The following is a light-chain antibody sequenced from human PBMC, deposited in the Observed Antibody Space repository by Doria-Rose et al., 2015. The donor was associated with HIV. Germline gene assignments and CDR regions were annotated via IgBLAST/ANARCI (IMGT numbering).Light chain of an antibody. CDR2: DAS. V-gene: IGKV3-20*01. CDR1: QRVKSSY. CDR3: QQYGTSRGT. Sequence: EIVLTQSPGTLSLSPGERATLSCGASQRVKSSYLAWYQQKPGQAPRLLIYDASTRATGIPDRFSGSGSGTDFTLTISRLEPEDVAVYYCQQYGTSRGTFGRGTRLEIK. J-gene: IGKJ5*01.